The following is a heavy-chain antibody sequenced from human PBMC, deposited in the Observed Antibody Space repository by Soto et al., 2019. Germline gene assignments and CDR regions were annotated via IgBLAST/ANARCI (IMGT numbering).Heavy chain of an antibody. V-gene: IGHV4-30-2*01. D-gene: IGHD3-16*01. Sequence: SETLSLTCFVSGGSIISGAYSWSWIRQPPGKGLEWIGHVYHSGSTYFNPSLESRVTISVDRSNSHFSLKLRSVIAADTAVYYCAGATRGGYASFSGMDVWGQGTTVTVSS. J-gene: IGHJ6*02. CDR2: VYHSGST. CDR1: GGSIISGAYS. CDR3: AGATRGGYASFSGMDV.